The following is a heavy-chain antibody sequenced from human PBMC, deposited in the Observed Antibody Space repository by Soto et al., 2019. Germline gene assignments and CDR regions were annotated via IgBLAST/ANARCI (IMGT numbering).Heavy chain of an antibody. Sequence: SVKVSCKASGGTFSSYAISWVRQAPGQGLEWMGGIIPIFGTANYAQKFQGRVTITADESTSTAYMEPSSLRSEDTAVYYCARFVLVPAASSAPYYYYYGMDVWGQGTTVTVSS. CDR2: IIPIFGTA. J-gene: IGHJ6*02. CDR3: ARFVLVPAASSAPYYYYYGMDV. CDR1: GGTFSSYA. V-gene: IGHV1-69*13. D-gene: IGHD2-2*01.